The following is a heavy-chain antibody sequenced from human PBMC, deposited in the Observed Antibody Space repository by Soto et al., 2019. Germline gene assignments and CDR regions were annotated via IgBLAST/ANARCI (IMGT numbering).Heavy chain of an antibody. J-gene: IGHJ5*02. CDR2: INPNIGNT. CDR3: ARGRHGGGTLGRLRNNWFDP. CDR1: GYTFSSYD. D-gene: IGHD2-15*01. V-gene: IGHV1-8*02. Sequence: ASVKVSCKASGYTFSSYDISWVRQAPGQGLEWMGGINPNIGNTGYAQKFQGRVTMTRDTSISTAYMELSSLRSEDTAVYYCARGRHGGGTLGRLRNNWFDPWGPGPLVTVSS.